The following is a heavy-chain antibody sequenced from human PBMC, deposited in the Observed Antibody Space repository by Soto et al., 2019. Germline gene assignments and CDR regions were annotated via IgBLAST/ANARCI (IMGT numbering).Heavy chain of an antibody. CDR3: AREIVATISHYYGMDV. J-gene: IGHJ6*02. CDR2: ISTYTGNT. CDR1: GYTFTNYD. D-gene: IGHD5-12*01. Sequence: ASVKVSCKASGYTFTNYDINWVRQAPGQGLEWMGWISTYTGNTNYAQKLQGRVTMTTDTSTSTAYMELSRLRSEDTAVYYCAREIVATISHYYGMDVWGQGTTVTVSS. V-gene: IGHV1-18*01.